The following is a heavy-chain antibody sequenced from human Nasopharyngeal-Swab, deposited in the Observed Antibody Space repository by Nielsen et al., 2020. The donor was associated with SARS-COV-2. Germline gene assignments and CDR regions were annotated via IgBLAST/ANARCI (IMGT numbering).Heavy chain of an antibody. Sequence: GESLKISCAASGFTFIASAIHWVRQASGKGLDWFGLFRSKVNTYATAYAASVKGRFIIFRDDPTNTAYLQMNSLKTEDTAVYYCTRCGGGCYSGRDYWGQGTLVTVSS. V-gene: IGHV3-73*01. CDR1: GFTFIASA. J-gene: IGHJ4*02. D-gene: IGHD2-15*01. CDR3: TRCGGGCYSGRDY. CDR2: FRSKVNTYAT.